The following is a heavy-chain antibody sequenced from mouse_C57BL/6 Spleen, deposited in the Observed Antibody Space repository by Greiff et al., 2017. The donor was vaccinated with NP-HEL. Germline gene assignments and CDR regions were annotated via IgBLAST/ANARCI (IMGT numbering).Heavy chain of an antibody. CDR1: GFTFSSYG. Sequence: EVQRVESGGDLVKPGGSLKLSCAASGFTFSSYGMSWVRQTPDKRLEWVATISSGGSYTYYPDSVKGRFTISRDNAKNTLYLQMSSLKSEDTAMYYCARPSGGSSYDYYAMDYWGQGTSVTVSS. CDR2: ISSGGSYT. V-gene: IGHV5-6*01. CDR3: ARPSGGSSYDYYAMDY. J-gene: IGHJ4*01. D-gene: IGHD1-1*01.